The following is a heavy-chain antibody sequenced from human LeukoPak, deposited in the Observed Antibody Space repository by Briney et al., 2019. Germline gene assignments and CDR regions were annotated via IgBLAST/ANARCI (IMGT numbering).Heavy chain of an antibody. CDR3: ARDQEGGSWSSYYYYYMDV. V-gene: IGHV3-21*01. CDR1: GFTFSKNN. CDR2: ISSSSSYI. J-gene: IGHJ6*03. D-gene: IGHD6-13*01. Sequence: PGGSLRLSCAASGFTFSKNNMNWVRQAPGKGLEWVSSISSSSSYIYYADSVKGRFTISRDNAKNSLYLQMNSLRAEDTAVYYCARDQEGGSWSSYYYYYMDVWGKGTTVTVSS.